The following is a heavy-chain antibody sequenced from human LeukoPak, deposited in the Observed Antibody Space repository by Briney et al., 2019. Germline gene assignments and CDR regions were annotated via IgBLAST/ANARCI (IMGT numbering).Heavy chain of an antibody. Sequence: GESLKISCKGSGYSFTTYWIGWVRQMPGKGLEWMGIIYPGDSDTRYSPSFQGQVTISADKSISTAYLQWSSLKASDTAMYYCARLPAWAVIPSAFDYWGQGTLVTVSS. CDR2: IYPGDSDT. J-gene: IGHJ4*02. CDR3: ARLPAWAVIPSAFDY. D-gene: IGHD2-2*01. V-gene: IGHV5-51*01. CDR1: GYSFTTYW.